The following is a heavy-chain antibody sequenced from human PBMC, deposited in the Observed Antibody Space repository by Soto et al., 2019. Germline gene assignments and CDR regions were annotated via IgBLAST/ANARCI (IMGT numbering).Heavy chain of an antibody. CDR3: ASSYYDILTGYYSNYYYGMDV. D-gene: IGHD3-9*01. CDR2: ISSNGGST. Sequence: EVPLVESGGGLVQPGGSLRLSCAASGFTFSSYAMHWVRQAPGKGLEYVSAISSNGGSTYYANSVKGRFTISRDNSXNXRXLXXGSLRAEDMAVYYCASSYYDILTGYYSNYYYGMDVWGQGTTVTVSS. J-gene: IGHJ6*02. CDR1: GFTFSSYA. V-gene: IGHV3-64*01.